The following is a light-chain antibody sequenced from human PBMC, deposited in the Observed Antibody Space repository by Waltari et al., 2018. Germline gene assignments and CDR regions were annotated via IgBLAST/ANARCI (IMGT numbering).Light chain of an antibody. Sequence: QAVLTQPSSLSASPGASASLTCTLRSGINVGTYRIYWYQQKPGSRPQYLLRYKSYSDKQQGSGVPSRLSASKDASANAGILLISGLQSEDEADYYCMIWHTSAWVFGGGTKLTVL. V-gene: IGLV5-45*03. CDR3: MIWHTSAWV. J-gene: IGLJ3*02. CDR2: YKSYSDK. CDR1: SGINVGTYR.